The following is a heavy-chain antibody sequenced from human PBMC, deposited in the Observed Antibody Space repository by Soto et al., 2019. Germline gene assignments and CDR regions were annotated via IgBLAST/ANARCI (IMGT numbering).Heavy chain of an antibody. CDR2: ISPYNDDT. CDR3: ARGGYYDSSGARNYHYYGMDV. Sequence: QAQLVQSGAEVKKPGASVKVSCKASGYSFSSYGITWVRQAPGQGLEWLGWISPYNDDTKCAQRLQGRVTMTTDTSTRTAYMDIRGLRSDDTARYYCARGGYYDSSGARNYHYYGMDVWGQGTTVTVSS. CDR1: GYSFSSYG. V-gene: IGHV1-18*01. J-gene: IGHJ6*02. D-gene: IGHD3-22*01.